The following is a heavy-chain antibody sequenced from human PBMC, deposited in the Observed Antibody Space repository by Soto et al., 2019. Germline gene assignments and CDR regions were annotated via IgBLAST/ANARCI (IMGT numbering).Heavy chain of an antibody. V-gene: IGHV3-30*18. CDR2: ISYDGSNK. CDR3: AKTQVGGPAAAGPEVRWGPPDY. Sequence: QVQLVESGGGVVQSGRSLRLSCAASGFTFSSYGMHWVRQAPGKGLEWVAVISYDGSNKYYADSVKGRFTISRDNSKNTLYLQMNSLRAEDTAVYYCAKTQVGGPAAAGPEVRWGPPDYWGQGTLVTVSS. D-gene: IGHD6-13*01. CDR1: GFTFSSYG. J-gene: IGHJ4*02.